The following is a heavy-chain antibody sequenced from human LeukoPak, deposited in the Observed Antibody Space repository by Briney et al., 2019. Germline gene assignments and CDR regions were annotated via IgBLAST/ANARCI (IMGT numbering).Heavy chain of an antibody. D-gene: IGHD3-3*01. J-gene: IGHJ3*02. CDR1: GYTFTGYY. CDR2: INPNSGGT. Sequence: ASVKVSCKASGYTFTGYYMHWVRQAPGQGLEWMGWINPNSGGTNYAQKFQGRVTMTRDTSISTAYMELSRLGSDDTAVYYCARDGSFEVANGDAFDIWGQGTMVTVSS. V-gene: IGHV1-2*02. CDR3: ARDGSFEVANGDAFDI.